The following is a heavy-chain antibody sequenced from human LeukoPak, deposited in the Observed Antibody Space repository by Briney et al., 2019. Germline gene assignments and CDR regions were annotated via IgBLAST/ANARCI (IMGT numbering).Heavy chain of an antibody. CDR1: GYTFTSYG. D-gene: IGHD4-17*01. CDR3: ARDGEMGDYGDYYSFDY. J-gene: IGHJ4*02. Sequence: ASVKVSCKASGYTFTSYGISWVRQAPGQGLEWMGWISAYNGNTNYAQKLQGRVTMTTDTSTSTAYMELRSLRSDDTAVYYCARDGEMGDYGDYYSFDYWGQGTLVTVSS. V-gene: IGHV1-18*01. CDR2: ISAYNGNT.